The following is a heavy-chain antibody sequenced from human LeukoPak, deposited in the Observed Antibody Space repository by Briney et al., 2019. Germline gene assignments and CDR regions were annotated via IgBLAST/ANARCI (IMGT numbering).Heavy chain of an antibody. Sequence: PSETLSLTCSVSGGSISTYYWGWIRQTPGKGLEQIGYIYNSGSTNYNPSLEGRVTMSIDTSKNQFSLKLSSVSAADTAVYYCMRGGYYEPIDSWGQGTLVTVSS. CDR2: IYNSGST. CDR1: GGSISTYY. V-gene: IGHV4-59*01. J-gene: IGHJ4*02. CDR3: MRGGYYEPIDS. D-gene: IGHD3-22*01.